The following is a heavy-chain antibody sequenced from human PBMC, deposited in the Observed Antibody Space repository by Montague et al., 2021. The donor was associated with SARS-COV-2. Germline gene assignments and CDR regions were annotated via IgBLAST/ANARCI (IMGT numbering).Heavy chain of an antibody. CDR3: TRHVHMTWPEPSPGFDY. V-gene: IGHV4-39*01. CDR1: GDSISSSSYN. D-gene: IGHD1-1*01. J-gene: IGHJ4*02. Sequence: SETLSPTCTVSGDSISSSSYNWGWIRQPPGKGLEWIGSVHYSGRPYYXPSLKSRVTIYVDTSKNQLSLKLSSVTAADTAVYYCTRHVHMTWPEPSPGFDYWGQGTLVTVSS. CDR2: VHYSGRP.